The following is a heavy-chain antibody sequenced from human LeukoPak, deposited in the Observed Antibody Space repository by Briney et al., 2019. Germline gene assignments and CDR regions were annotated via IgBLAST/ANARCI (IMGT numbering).Heavy chain of an antibody. V-gene: IGHV1-46*01. Sequence: ASVKVSCKAFGYTFTSNYMHWVRQAPGQGPEWMGVISPSGGSTTYAQKFQGRVTMTRDTSISTAYMELSRLRSDDTAVYYCARELSGSYDYWGQGTLVTVSS. D-gene: IGHD1-26*01. J-gene: IGHJ4*02. CDR2: ISPSGGST. CDR3: ARELSGSYDY. CDR1: GYTFTSNY.